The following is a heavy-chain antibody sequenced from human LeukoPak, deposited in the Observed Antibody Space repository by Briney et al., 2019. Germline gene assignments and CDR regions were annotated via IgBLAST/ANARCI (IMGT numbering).Heavy chain of an antibody. V-gene: IGHV1-2*02. CDR2: IDPNSGGT. CDR1: GGTFSSYA. Sequence: ASVKVSCKASGGTFSSYAISWVRQAPGQGLEWMGWIDPNSGGTNYAQKFQGRVTMTRDTSINTAYMELSRLRSDDTAFYYCARVFYDSSGYYYVYFDYWGQGTLVTVSS. CDR3: ARVFYDSSGYYYVYFDY. D-gene: IGHD3-22*01. J-gene: IGHJ4*02.